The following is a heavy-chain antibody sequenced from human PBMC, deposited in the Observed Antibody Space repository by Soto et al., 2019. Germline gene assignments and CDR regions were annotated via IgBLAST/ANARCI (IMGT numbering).Heavy chain of an antibody. CDR1: GGSISSSSYY. D-gene: IGHD3-22*01. V-gene: IGHV4-39*01. CDR2: IFYSGNT. CDR3: AGWYYSDSTGYFDY. Sequence: SETLSLTCTVSGGSISSSSYYWGWIRQPPGKGLEWIGSIFYSGNTYYNPSLKSRVTISVDTSKNQFSLKLSSVTAADTAVYYCAGWYYSDSTGYFDYWGQGALVT. J-gene: IGHJ4*02.